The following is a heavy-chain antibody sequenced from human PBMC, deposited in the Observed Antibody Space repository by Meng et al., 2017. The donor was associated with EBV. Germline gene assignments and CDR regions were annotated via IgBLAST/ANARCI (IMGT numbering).Heavy chain of an antibody. CDR2: INTNSGGT. CDR1: GYNLTGYY. J-gene: IGHJ4*02. D-gene: IGHD6-19*01. Sequence: QGQVVESGDEVKKPGASVKVSCKAAGYNLTGYYMHWVRQAPGQGLEWMGRINTNSGGTNYAQKFQGRVTMTRDTSISTAYMELSRLRSDDTAVYYCARVGIAVAGTGDYWGQGTLVTVSS. CDR3: ARVGIAVAGTGDY. V-gene: IGHV1-2*06.